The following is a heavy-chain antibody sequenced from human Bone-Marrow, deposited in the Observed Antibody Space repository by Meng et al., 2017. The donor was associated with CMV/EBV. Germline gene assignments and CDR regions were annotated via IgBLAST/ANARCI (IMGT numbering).Heavy chain of an antibody. Sequence: SVKVSCKASGDTFNKYVTSWVRQAPGQGLEWMGGIIPMRSVTNYAQKFQGRVTIIADTSTATAYMELSSLRSEDTAVYYCARGIVPAASVWGQGTTVTVSS. CDR1: GDTFNKYV. CDR2: IIPMRSVT. CDR3: ARGIVPAASV. V-gene: IGHV1-69*10. D-gene: IGHD2-2*01. J-gene: IGHJ6*02.